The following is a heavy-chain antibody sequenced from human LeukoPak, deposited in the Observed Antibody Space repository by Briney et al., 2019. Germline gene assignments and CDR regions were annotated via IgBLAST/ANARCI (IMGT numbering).Heavy chain of an antibody. CDR2: IWYDGSNK. D-gene: IGHD6-13*01. Sequence: PGGSLRLSCAASGFTFSSYGMHWVRQAPGKGLEWVAVIWYDGSNKYYADSVKGRFTISRDNSKNTLYLQMNSLRAEDTAVYYCARELIAAAGTPYFDYWGQGTLVTVSS. V-gene: IGHV3-33*01. J-gene: IGHJ4*02. CDR1: GFTFSSYG. CDR3: ARELIAAAGTPYFDY.